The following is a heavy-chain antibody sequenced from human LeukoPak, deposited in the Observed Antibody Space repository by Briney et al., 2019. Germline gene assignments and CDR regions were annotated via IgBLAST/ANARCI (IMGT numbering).Heavy chain of an antibody. Sequence: ASVKVSCKASGYTFTSYDINWVRQATGQGLEWMGWMNPNSGNTGYAQKFQGRVTMTRNTSISTAYMELSSLRSEDTAVYYCARDADSSGWYVNYYYYGMDVWGQGTTVTVSS. D-gene: IGHD6-19*01. V-gene: IGHV1-8*01. CDR3: ARDADSSGWYVNYYYYGMDV. J-gene: IGHJ6*02. CDR2: MNPNSGNT. CDR1: GYTFTSYD.